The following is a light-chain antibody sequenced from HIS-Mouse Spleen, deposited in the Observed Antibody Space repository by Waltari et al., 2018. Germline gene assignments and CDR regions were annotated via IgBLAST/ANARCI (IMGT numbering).Light chain of an antibody. CDR3: CSYAGSYTWV. V-gene: IGLV2-11*01. CDR2: DVS. J-gene: IGLJ3*02. CDR1: SIHVGGYNY. Sequence: QSALTQPRSVSGSPGQSVTIPCTGTSIHVGGYNYVSWYQQPPGKAPKLMIYDVSKRPSGVPDRFSGSKSGNTASLTISGLQAEDEADYYCCSYAGSYTWVFGGGTKLTVL.